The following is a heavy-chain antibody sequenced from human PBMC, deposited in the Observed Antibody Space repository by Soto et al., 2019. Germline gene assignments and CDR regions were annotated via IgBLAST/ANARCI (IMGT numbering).Heavy chain of an antibody. D-gene: IGHD3-16*01. CDR3: TTHNGYARSPRFDD. V-gene: IGHV3-15*07. Sequence: QLVESGGGLVRPGESLRLTCAVSGIAFTYASIKWVRQGPGRGPEWVGRIEGQTGGGTTDYAAPVKGIFTITSDDSTNKVFLQLDNVKGEDAGVYYCTTHNGYARSPRFDDWGQGTQVTVSS. J-gene: IGHJ4*02. CDR1: GIAFTYAS. CDR2: IEGQTGGGTT.